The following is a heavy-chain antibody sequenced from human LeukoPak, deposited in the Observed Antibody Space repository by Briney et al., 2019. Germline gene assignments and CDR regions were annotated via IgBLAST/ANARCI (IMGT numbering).Heavy chain of an antibody. V-gene: IGHV3-7*01. Sequence: GGSLRLSCAASGFTFSSYWMSWVRQAPGKGLEWVANIKQDGSEKYYVDSVKGRFTISRDNAKNSLYLQMNSLRAEDTAVYYCARGAYCGGDCYGGYYFDYWGQGTLVTVSS. CDR2: IKQDGSEK. CDR1: GFTFSSYW. CDR3: ARGAYCGGDCYGGYYFDY. J-gene: IGHJ4*02. D-gene: IGHD2-21*01.